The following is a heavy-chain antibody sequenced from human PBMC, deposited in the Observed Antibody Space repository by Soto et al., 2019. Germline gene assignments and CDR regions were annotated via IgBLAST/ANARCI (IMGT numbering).Heavy chain of an antibody. D-gene: IGHD2-2*02. Sequence: ASVKVSCKASGYTFTSYGISWVRQAPGQGLEWMGWIIPNNGKANYAQKLQGRVTITTDESTSTAYMELSSLRSEDTAVYYCARAGYSVVVPAAIGESYNWFDPWGQGTLVTVSS. V-gene: IGHV1-69*05. J-gene: IGHJ5*02. CDR3: ARAGYSVVVPAAIGESYNWFDP. CDR1: GYTFTSYG. CDR2: IIPNNGKA.